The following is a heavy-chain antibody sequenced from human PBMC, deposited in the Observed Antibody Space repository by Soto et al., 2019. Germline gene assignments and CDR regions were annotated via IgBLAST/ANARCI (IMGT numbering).Heavy chain of an antibody. Sequence: GGSLRLSCAASGFAFSNYGMSWVRQAPGKGLEWVSAISAGGGNTYYADSVKGRVTISRDNSKNTLYLQMNSLRAEDTAVYYCAKSRYSYEAYYYGMDVWGQGTTVTVSS. CDR3: AKSRYSYEAYYYGMDV. D-gene: IGHD5-18*01. CDR1: GFAFSNYG. V-gene: IGHV3-23*01. J-gene: IGHJ6*02. CDR2: ISAGGGNT.